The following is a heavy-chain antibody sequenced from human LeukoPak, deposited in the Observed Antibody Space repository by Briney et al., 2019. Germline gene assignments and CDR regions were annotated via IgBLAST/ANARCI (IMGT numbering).Heavy chain of an antibody. D-gene: IGHD1-26*01. CDR1: GYTFTGYY. J-gene: IGHJ4*02. V-gene: IGHV1-2*02. CDR3: ATPNPWEPHPFDY. Sequence: ASVKVSCKASGYTFTGYYMHWVRQAPGQGLEWMGWINPNSGGTNYAQKFQGRVTMTRDTSISTAYMELSRLRSEDTAVYYCATPNPWEPHPFDYWGQGTLVTVSS. CDR2: INPNSGGT.